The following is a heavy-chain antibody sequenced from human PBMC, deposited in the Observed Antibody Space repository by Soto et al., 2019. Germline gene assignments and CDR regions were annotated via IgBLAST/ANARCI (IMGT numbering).Heavy chain of an antibody. CDR2: VHYSGST. Sequence: SETLSLTCSVSGGSISSNIYYWGWIRQPPGKGLEWIATVHYSGSTYYTPSLKSRITVSVDTSKNQFSLNLASVTAADTAVYYCARHGLTAYMAYYFDFWGQGTQVTVSS. J-gene: IGHJ4*02. D-gene: IGHD3-16*01. CDR1: GGSISSNIYY. CDR3: ARHGLTAYMAYYFDF. V-gene: IGHV4-39*01.